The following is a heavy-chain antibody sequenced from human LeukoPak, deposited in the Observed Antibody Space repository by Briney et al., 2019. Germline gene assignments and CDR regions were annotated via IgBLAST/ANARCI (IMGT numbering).Heavy chain of an antibody. D-gene: IGHD1-26*01. CDR3: ARSIVGATTDY. J-gene: IGHJ4*02. CDR1: GGSISSSSYS. CDR2: IYYSGST. V-gene: IGHV4-39*01. Sequence: ASETLSLTCTVSGGSISSSSYSWGWIRQPPGKGLEWIGSIYYSGSTYYNPSLKSRVTISVDTSKNQFSLKLSSVTAADTAVYYCARSIVGATTDYWGQGTLVTVSS.